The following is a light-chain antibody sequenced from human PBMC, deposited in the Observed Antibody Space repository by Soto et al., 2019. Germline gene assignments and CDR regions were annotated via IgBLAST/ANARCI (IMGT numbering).Light chain of an antibody. V-gene: IGKV3-20*01. CDR2: HAS. CDR1: QSVSNTY. Sequence: EIVLTQSPGTLSLSPGERATLSCRTSQSVSNTYLAWYQQKPGQAPRLLIYHASSRATGIPDRFSGSRSGTDFTLTISRLEPEDFAVYYCQQYGTSPPVYAFGQGTKLEI. J-gene: IGKJ2*01. CDR3: QQYGTSPPVYA.